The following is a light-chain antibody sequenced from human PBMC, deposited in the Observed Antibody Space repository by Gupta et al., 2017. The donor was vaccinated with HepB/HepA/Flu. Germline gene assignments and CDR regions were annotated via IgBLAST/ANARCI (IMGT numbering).Light chain of an antibody. CDR3: HQSSSLPLT. Sequence: EILLTQSPAFQSVTAKEKVTITCRASQSIGTSLHWYQQKPDQSPKLLIKYASKSISGVPPRFSGSGFGTDFTLTINRVEAEDAAAYYCHQSSSLPLTFGGGTKLEIK. CDR2: YAS. V-gene: IGKV6D-21*02. J-gene: IGKJ4*01. CDR1: QSIGTS.